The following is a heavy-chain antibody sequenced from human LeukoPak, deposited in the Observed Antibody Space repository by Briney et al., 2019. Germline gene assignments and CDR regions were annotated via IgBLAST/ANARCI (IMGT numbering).Heavy chain of an antibody. CDR1: GGSFSGYY. Sequence: SETLSLTCAVYGGSFSGYYWSWIRQPPGKGLEWVGEINHSGSTSYNPSLKNRVTMSVDTSKNQFSLTLNSVTAADTAVYYCARGNPSGSSAAFDYWGQGTLVTVSS. V-gene: IGHV4-34*01. J-gene: IGHJ4*02. D-gene: IGHD1-26*01. CDR2: INHSGST. CDR3: ARGNPSGSSAAFDY.